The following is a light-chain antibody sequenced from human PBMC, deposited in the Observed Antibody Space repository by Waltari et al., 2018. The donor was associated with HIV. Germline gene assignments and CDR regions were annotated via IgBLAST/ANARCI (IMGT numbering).Light chain of an antibody. J-gene: IGLJ3*02. CDR1: RSDVGGFNY. V-gene: IGLV2-11*01. CDR3: CSYAGSYTWV. Sequence: QSALTQPRSVSGSPGQPVTISCTGTRSDVGGFNYVSWYQQHPGKAPKLMIYDVSKRPAGVPVRFSGSKSGNTASLTISGLQAEDEADYYCCSYAGSYTWVFGGGTKLTVL. CDR2: DVS.